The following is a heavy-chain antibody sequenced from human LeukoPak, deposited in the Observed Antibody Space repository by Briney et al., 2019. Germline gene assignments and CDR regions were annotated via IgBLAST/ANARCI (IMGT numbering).Heavy chain of an antibody. J-gene: IGHJ4*02. CDR3: AKESQLIMITFGGVIVLNPPDY. V-gene: IGHV3-23*01. CDR2: ISGSGGST. D-gene: IGHD3-16*02. CDR1: GFTFSSYG. Sequence: GGTLRLSCAASGFTFSSYGMRWVRQAPGKGLEWVSAISGSGGSTYYADSVKGRFTISRDNSKNTLYLQMNSLRAEDTAVYYCAKESQLIMITFGGVIVLNPPDYWGQGTLGTVSP.